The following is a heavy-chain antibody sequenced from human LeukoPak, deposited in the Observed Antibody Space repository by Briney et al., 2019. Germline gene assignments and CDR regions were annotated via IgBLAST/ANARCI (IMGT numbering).Heavy chain of an antibody. V-gene: IGHV3-23*01. Sequence: GGSLRLSCAGSGFTFTKFAMTWVRQAPGKGLAWVSSMGPTGDTYYLDSVKGRFSLSRDVSKSTMSLHMSTLRVDDTAVYFCAKATPYGTTWVGGFDLWGQGTMVTVSS. CDR2: MGPTGDT. J-gene: IGHJ3*01. D-gene: IGHD1-26*01. CDR3: AKATPYGTTWVGGFDL. CDR1: GFTFTKFA.